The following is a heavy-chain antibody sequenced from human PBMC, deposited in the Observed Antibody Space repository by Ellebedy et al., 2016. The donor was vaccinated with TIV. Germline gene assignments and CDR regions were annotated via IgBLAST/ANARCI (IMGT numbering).Heavy chain of an antibody. CDR1: GFSLSNSF. V-gene: IGHV3-23*01. CDR2: LTADGRST. CDR3: RPGHYSDA. J-gene: IGHJ4*02. Sequence: GGSLRLXXAASGFSLSNSFMSWICQAPGKGLEWVSTLTADGRSTYFADSVKGRFTISRDNSKNTVYLQMNSLRSKDTAVYYCRPGHYSDAWGQGTLVTVSS.